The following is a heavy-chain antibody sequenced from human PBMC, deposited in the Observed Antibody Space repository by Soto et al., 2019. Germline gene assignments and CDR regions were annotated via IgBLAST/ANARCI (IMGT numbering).Heavy chain of an antibody. D-gene: IGHD4-17*01. V-gene: IGHV3-21*01. CDR3: ASNGDYRDY. Sequence: EVQLVESGGGLVKPGGSLRLSCAASGFTFSSYSMNWVRQAPGKWLEWVSSISSSSSYIYYADSVKGRFTSSRDNAKNSLYLQMNSLRAEDTAVYYCASNGDYRDYLGQGTLVTVSS. CDR1: GFTFSSYS. CDR2: ISSSSSYI. J-gene: IGHJ4*02.